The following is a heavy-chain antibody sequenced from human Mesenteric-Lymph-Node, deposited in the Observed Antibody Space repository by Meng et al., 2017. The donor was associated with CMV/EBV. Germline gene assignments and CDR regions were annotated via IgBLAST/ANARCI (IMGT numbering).Heavy chain of an antibody. CDR2: ISGSGDNT. D-gene: IGHD4-17*01. CDR1: GFTFSSYA. V-gene: IGHV3-23*01. CDR3: AKDLGGDYGDRLDY. J-gene: IGHJ4*02. Sequence: GGSLRLSCAASGFTFSSYAMSWVRQAPGKGLEWVSAISGSGDNTYYADSVKGRFIISRDNSKNTLYLQMNSLRAEDTAVYYCAKDLGGDYGDRLDYWGQGTLVTVSS.